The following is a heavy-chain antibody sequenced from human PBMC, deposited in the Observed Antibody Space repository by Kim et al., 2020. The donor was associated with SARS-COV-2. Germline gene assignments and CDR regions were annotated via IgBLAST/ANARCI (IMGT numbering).Heavy chain of an antibody. CDR2: T. Sequence: TYYNPSRKGRVTISGDTSKNQFSLKLSSVTAADTAVYYCARGGGYPPFDYWGQGTLVTVSS. J-gene: IGHJ4*01. V-gene: IGHV4-39*07. CDR3: ARGGGYPPFDY. D-gene: IGHD3-22*01.